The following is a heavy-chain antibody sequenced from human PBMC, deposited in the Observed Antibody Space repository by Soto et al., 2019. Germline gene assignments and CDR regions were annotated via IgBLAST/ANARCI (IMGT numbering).Heavy chain of an antibody. CDR1: GCSIITSGVC. Sequence: QITLKESGPTLVKLTQTLTLTCTFSGCSIITSGVCVCWIRQPPGKALEWLALIYWDDDKRYSPSLKSRLTITKYTSKNQVVLTMTNMDPVDTATYYCSRTVWFGELSWGQGTMVTVSS. D-gene: IGHD3-10*01. V-gene: IGHV2-5*02. CDR2: IYWDDDK. CDR3: SRTVWFGELS. J-gene: IGHJ5*02.